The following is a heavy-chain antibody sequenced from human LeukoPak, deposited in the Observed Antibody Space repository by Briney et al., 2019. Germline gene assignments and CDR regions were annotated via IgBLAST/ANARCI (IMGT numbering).Heavy chain of an antibody. CDR2: INPNSGGT. D-gene: IGHD2-2*01. Sequence: ASVKVSCKASGYTFTGYYMHWVRQAPGQGLEWMGWINPNSGGTNYAQKFQGRVTMTRDTSISTAYMELSRLRSDDTAVYYCARVVGVVPADAFDIWGQGTMVTVSS. CDR3: ARVVGVVPADAFDI. CDR1: GYTFTGYY. J-gene: IGHJ3*02. V-gene: IGHV1-2*02.